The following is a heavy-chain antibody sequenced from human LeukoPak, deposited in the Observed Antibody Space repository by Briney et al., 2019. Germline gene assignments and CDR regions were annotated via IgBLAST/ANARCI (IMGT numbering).Heavy chain of an antibody. Sequence: GGSLRLSCAASGFTFSNHWMSWVRQAPGKGLEWVADISQDENDQYYADSVKGRFTISRDNAKNLLFLQINSLRVEDTAVYYCARETPRRGETRDGYRWGQGTVVTVSS. D-gene: IGHD5-24*01. CDR3: ARETPRRGETRDGYR. V-gene: IGHV3-7*01. CDR1: GFTFSNHW. J-gene: IGHJ4*02. CDR2: ISQDENDQ.